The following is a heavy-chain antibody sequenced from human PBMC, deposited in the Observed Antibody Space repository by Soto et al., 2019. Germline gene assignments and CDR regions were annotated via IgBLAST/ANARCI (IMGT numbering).Heavy chain of an antibody. J-gene: IGHJ4*02. CDR2: IGGSGTVT. V-gene: IGHV3-23*01. Sequence: GSLRLSCSASGFTFSNYAMTWVRQPPGKGLELVSSIGGSGTVTYYADSVKGRFSISRDNSKNTLYLQMNSLRAEDTAVYYCARDTKSGRFRSETIDYWGQGTLVTVSS. D-gene: IGHD3-3*01. CDR3: ARDTKSGRFRSETIDY. CDR1: GFTFSNYA.